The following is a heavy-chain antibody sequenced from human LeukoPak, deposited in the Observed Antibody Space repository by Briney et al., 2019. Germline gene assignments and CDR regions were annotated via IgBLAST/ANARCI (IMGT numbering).Heavy chain of an antibody. CDR2: ISYDGSLK. J-gene: IGHJ3*01. CDR1: GFSFSNFG. Sequence: GRSLRLSCVASGFSFSNFGMHWVRQAPGKGLEWMAVISYDGSLKYYLDSVKGRFTMSRDNPKNTLYLQMDSLRVEDTAVYYCAKKNSFGSGAGDPLDVWGHGTLVTVSS. CDR3: AKKNSFGSGAGDPLDV. D-gene: IGHD3-10*01. V-gene: IGHV3-30*18.